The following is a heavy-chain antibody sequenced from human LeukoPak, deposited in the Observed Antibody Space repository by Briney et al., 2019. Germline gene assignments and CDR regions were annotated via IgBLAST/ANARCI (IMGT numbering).Heavy chain of an antibody. D-gene: IGHD3-22*01. J-gene: IGHJ4*02. Sequence: PSETLSLTCTVSGGSISSYYWSWIRQPPGKGLEWIGYIYYSGSTNYNPSLKSRVTISVDTSKNQFSLKLSSVTAADTPVYYCAGTYYYDSSGYFDYWGQGTLVTVSS. CDR2: IYYSGST. CDR1: GGSISSYY. CDR3: AGTYYYDSSGYFDY. V-gene: IGHV4-59*01.